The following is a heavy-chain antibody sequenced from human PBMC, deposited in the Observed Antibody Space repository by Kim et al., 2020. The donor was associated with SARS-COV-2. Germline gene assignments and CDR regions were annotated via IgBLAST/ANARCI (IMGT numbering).Heavy chain of an antibody. CDR2: NTNGETT. Sequence: NTNGETTDYAATLKGRFNISRDDSKTPLYLQMNSLKTEDTAVYYCTLRDYWGQGTLVTVSS. V-gene: IGHV3-15*01. CDR3: TLRDY. D-gene: IGHD5-12*01. J-gene: IGHJ4*02.